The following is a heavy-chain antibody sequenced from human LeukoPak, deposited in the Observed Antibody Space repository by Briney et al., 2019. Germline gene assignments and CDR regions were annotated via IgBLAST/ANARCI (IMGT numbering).Heavy chain of an antibody. Sequence: SETLSLTCAVYNGSFSDYYWSWVRQSPEKGLEWIAEMHHSGRTNYNPSLQSRLTISIDTSKNQFSLKLNSVTAADTAVYYCARGISHSSGSIDYWGQGTLVTVSS. J-gene: IGHJ4*02. V-gene: IGHV4-34*01. CDR3: ARGISHSSGSIDY. D-gene: IGHD6-19*01. CDR1: NGSFSDYY. CDR2: MHHSGRT.